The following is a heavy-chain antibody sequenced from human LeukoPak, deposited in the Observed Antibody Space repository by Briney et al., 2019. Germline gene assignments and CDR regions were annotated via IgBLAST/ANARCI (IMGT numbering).Heavy chain of an antibody. CDR2: ISAYNGNI. J-gene: IGHJ6*02. CDR1: GYTFTSYG. V-gene: IGHV1-18*01. D-gene: IGHD6-19*01. CDR3: ARDGSIAVAGRYYYYYGMDV. Sequence: ASVTVSCTASGYTFTSYGISWVRQAPGQGLEWMGWISAYNGNINYAQKLQGRVTMTTDTSTSTAYMELRSLRSDDTAVYYCARDGSIAVAGRYYYYYGMDVWGQGTTVTVSS.